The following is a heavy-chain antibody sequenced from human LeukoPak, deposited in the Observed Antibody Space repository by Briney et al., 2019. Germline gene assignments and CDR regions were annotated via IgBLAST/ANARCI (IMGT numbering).Heavy chain of an antibody. Sequence: PSETLSLTCTVSGGSISSGSYYWGWIRQPPGKGLEWIGSIYYSGSTYYNPSLKSRVTISVDTSKNQFSLKLSSVTAADTAVYYCARVVLGYCSGGSCSGPFDYWGQGTLVTVSS. CDR2: IYYSGST. D-gene: IGHD2-15*01. J-gene: IGHJ4*02. CDR1: GGSISSGSYY. CDR3: ARVVLGYCSGGSCSGPFDY. V-gene: IGHV4-39*07.